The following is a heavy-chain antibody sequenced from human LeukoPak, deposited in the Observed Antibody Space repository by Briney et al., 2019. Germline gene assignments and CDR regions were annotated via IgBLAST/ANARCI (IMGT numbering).Heavy chain of an antibody. Sequence: SETLSLTCTVSGGSISSGDYYWTWIRQPPGKGLEWLGHLYYGGTNRYNPSLKSRLNISVDKSKNEFSLRLTSLTPADTAIYFCARGVGGHWFFDIWGRGTLVSVSS. V-gene: IGHV4-61*05. J-gene: IGHJ2*01. CDR2: LYYGGTN. CDR3: ARGVGGHWFFDI. D-gene: IGHD3-16*01. CDR1: GGSISSGDYY.